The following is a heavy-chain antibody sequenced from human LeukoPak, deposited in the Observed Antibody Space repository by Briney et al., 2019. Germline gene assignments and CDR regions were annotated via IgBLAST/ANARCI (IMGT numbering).Heavy chain of an antibody. Sequence: KPSETLSLTCTVSGGSISIYYWSWIRQPPGKGLEWIGYIYYSGSTNYNPSLKSRVTISVDTSKNQFSLKLSSVTAADTAVYYCARDRVGIAAAGSDAFDIWGQGTMVTVSS. J-gene: IGHJ3*02. D-gene: IGHD6-13*01. V-gene: IGHV4-59*01. CDR1: GGSISIYY. CDR2: IYYSGST. CDR3: ARDRVGIAAAGSDAFDI.